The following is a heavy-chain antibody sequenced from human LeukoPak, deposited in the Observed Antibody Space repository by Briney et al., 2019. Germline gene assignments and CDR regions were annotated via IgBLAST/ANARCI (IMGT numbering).Heavy chain of an antibody. CDR1: GYTFTGYY. CDR3: ARSIHYYDSSGYEYNWFDP. Sequence: ASVKVSCKASGYTFTGYYMHWVRQAPGQGLEWMGWINPNSGGTNYAQKFQGRVTMTRDTSISTAYMELSRLRSDDTAVYYCARSIHYYDSSGYEYNWFDPWAREPWSPSPQ. D-gene: IGHD3-22*01. V-gene: IGHV1-2*02. J-gene: IGHJ5*02. CDR2: INPNSGGT.